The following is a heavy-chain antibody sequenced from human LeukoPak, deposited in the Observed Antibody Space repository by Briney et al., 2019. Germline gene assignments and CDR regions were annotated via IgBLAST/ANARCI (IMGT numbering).Heavy chain of an antibody. V-gene: IGHV4-4*07. CDR1: GGSISSYY. CDR3: AREVRGYSDY. D-gene: IGHD3-22*01. Sequence: KPSETLSLTCTVSGGSISSYYWSWIRQPAGKGLECIGRIYTSGSTNYNPSLKSRVTMSVDTSKNQFSKNQFSLKLSSVTAADTAVYYCAREVRGYSDYWGQGTLVTVSS. J-gene: IGHJ4*02. CDR2: IYTSGST.